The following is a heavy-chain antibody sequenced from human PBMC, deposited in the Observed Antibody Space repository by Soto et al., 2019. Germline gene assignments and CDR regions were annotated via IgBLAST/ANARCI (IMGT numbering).Heavy chain of an antibody. V-gene: IGHV3-23*01. J-gene: IGHJ3*02. D-gene: IGHD3-22*01. CDR2: ISGSGGST. Sequence: GGSLRLSCAASGFTFSSYAMSWVRQAPGKGLEWVSAISGSGGSTYYANSVKGRFTSSRDNSKNTLYQQMNSLRAEDTTVDNCAKDLFLYYYDSSGYSDAVDIGGQGTMVTVAS. CDR3: AKDLFLYYYDSSGYSDAVDI. CDR1: GFTFSSYA.